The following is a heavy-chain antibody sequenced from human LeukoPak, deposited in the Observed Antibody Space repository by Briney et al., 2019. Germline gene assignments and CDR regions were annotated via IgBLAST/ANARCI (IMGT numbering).Heavy chain of an antibody. J-gene: IGHJ6*02. D-gene: IGHD2-2*01. CDR1: GGTFSSYA. CDR3: ARDCSSTSCRYGLDV. Sequence: ASVKVSCKASGGTFSSYAISWVRQAPGQGLEWMGWINPSSRNTYYTQKLQGRVTVTTDTSTSTAYMELRSLRSDDTAVYYCARDCSSTSCRYGLDVWGQGTTVTVSS. CDR2: INPSSRNT. V-gene: IGHV1-18*01.